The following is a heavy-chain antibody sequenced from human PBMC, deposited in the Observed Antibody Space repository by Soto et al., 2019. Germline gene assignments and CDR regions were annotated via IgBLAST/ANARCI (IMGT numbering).Heavy chain of an antibody. Sequence: SETLSLTCAVYGGSFSGYYWSWIRQPPGKGLEWIGEINHSGSTNYNPSLKSRVTISVEPSKNQFSLKLSSVTAADTAVYYCARGRVTTNFRAPNSAMDVWGKGTTVTVSS. CDR2: INHSGST. CDR1: GGSFSGYY. J-gene: IGHJ6*03. V-gene: IGHV4-34*01. CDR3: ARGRVTTNFRAPNSAMDV. D-gene: IGHD4-17*01.